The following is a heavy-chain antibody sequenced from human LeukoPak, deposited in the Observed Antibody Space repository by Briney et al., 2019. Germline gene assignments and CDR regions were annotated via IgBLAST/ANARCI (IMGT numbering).Heavy chain of an antibody. V-gene: IGHV3-30*04. Sequence: GGSLRLSCAASGLTFSSYAMHWVRQAPGKGLEWVAVISYDGSNKYYADSVKGRFTISRDNSKNTLYLQMNSLRAEDTAVYYCARDDRDYWGQGTLVTVSS. D-gene: IGHD3-22*01. CDR2: ISYDGSNK. CDR1: GLTFSSYA. CDR3: ARDDRDY. J-gene: IGHJ4*02.